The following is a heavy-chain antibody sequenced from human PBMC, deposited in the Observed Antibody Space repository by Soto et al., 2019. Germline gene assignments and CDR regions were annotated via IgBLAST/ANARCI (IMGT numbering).Heavy chain of an antibody. Sequence: EVQLVESGGGLVQPVGSLRLSCAASGFTFSSYSMNWVRQAPGKGLEWVSYISSSSSTIYYADSVKGRFTISRDNAKNSLYLQMNSLRAEDTAVYYCARIFGVAPSWGQGTLVTVSS. CDR1: GFTFSSYS. V-gene: IGHV3-48*01. J-gene: IGHJ5*02. D-gene: IGHD3-3*01. CDR3: ARIFGVAPS. CDR2: ISSSSSTI.